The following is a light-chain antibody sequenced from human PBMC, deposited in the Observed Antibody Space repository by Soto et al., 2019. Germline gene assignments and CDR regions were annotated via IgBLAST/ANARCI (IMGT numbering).Light chain of an antibody. V-gene: IGKV1-5*03. CDR3: QQYNSYSRT. CDR2: KAS. Sequence: DIQMIQSPSTLFASIGDRVTITCRASQSISSWLAWYQQKPGKAPKLLIYKASSLESGVPSRFSGSGSGTEFTLTISSLQPDDFATYYCQQYNSYSRTFGQGTKV. J-gene: IGKJ1*01. CDR1: QSISSW.